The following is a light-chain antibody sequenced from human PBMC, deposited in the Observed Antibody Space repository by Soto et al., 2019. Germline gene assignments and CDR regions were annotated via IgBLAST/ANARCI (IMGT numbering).Light chain of an antibody. CDR2: DAS. CDR3: QQRSGWPT. CDR1: QTVSTF. V-gene: IGKV3-11*01. Sequence: EIVLTQSPDTLSLSPGERATLSCRASQTVSTFLAWYQQKPGQAPRLIVYDASKRPPGIPARFIGSGSGTDFTLTVSSLEPEDSALYYCQQRSGWPTFGQGTKVEI. J-gene: IGKJ1*01.